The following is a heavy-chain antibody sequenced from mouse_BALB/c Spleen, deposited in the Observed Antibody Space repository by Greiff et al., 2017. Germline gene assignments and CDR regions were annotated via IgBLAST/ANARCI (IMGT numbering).Heavy chain of an antibody. Sequence: ESGPGLVKPSQSLSLTCTVTGYSITSDYAWNWIRQFPGNKLEWMGYISYSGSTSYNPSLKSRISITRDTSKNQFFLQLNSVTTEDIDTYYCARGEYGNYVDAMDYWGEGTSVTVSS. J-gene: IGHJ4*01. D-gene: IGHD2-10*02. CDR2: ISYSGST. CDR3: ARGEYGNYVDAMDY. CDR1: GYSITSDYA. V-gene: IGHV3-2*02.